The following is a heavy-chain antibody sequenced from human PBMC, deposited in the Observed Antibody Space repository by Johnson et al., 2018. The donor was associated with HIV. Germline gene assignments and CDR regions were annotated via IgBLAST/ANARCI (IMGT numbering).Heavy chain of an antibody. CDR3: ALYPPDAFDI. V-gene: IGHV3-30*04. J-gene: IGHJ3*02. CDR1: GFTFSSYA. D-gene: IGHD5/OR15-5a*01. CDR2: ISYDGSNK. Sequence: QVQLVESGGGVVQPGRSLRLSCAASGFTFSSYAMYWVRQAPGKGLEWVAVISYDGSNKYYADSVKGRFTISRDNSKNTLYLQMNSLRAEDTAVYYCALYPPDAFDIWGQGTMVTVSS.